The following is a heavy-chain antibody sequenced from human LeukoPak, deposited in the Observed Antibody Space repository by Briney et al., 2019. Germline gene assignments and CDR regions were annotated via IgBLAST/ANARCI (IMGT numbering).Heavy chain of an antibody. Sequence: GGSLRLSCAASGIVFSNTAMNWARQSPGRGLEWVSAISGGGERTFYADSVKGRFTISRDNSKNTLYLQMNSLRAEDAAVYYCARDGLDRGSREYYFDFWGQGTLVTVSS. V-gene: IGHV3-23*01. D-gene: IGHD3/OR15-3a*01. CDR3: ARDGLDRGSREYYFDF. J-gene: IGHJ4*02. CDR1: GIVFSNTA. CDR2: ISGGGERT.